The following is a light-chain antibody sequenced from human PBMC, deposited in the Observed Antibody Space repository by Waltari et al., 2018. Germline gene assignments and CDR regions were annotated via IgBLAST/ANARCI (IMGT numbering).Light chain of an antibody. CDR3: TSRDSSGNHRV. Sequence: SSELTQDPAVSVALGQTVRITCQGDSLRSYYASWYQQKPGQAPVLVIYGKNNQPSGIPDRFSGSSSGNTASLTITGAQAEDEADYYCTSRDSSGNHRVFGTGTKVTVL. CDR1: SLRSYY. V-gene: IGLV3-19*01. J-gene: IGLJ1*01. CDR2: GKN.